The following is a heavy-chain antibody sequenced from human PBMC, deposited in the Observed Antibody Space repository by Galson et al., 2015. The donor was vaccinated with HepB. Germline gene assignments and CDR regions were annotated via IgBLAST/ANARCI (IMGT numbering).Heavy chain of an antibody. V-gene: IGHV3-23*01. J-gene: IGHJ3*01. CDR1: GFTFSIYG. CDR2: IGISDDT. Sequence: SLRLSCAASGFTFSIYGMGWVRQAPGKGLEWVSSIGISDDTYYADSVKGRFTISRDNFKNTVNLQVNSLGAEDTAVYYCAKLGPGGSLVWGQGTMVTVSS. D-gene: IGHD1-26*01. CDR3: AKLGPGGSLV.